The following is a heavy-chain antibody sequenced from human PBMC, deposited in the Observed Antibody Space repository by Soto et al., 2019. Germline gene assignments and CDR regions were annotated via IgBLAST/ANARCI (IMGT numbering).Heavy chain of an antibody. D-gene: IGHD3-10*01. Sequence: ASVKVSCKASDYTFTSNGINWVRQAPGQGLEWMGWMNADSGNTGYVQKFQGRVTMTTNTATSTAYMELSSLRSEDTAVYYCARSVGGSNVNFDYWGQGTLVTVSS. V-gene: IGHV1-8*02. CDR3: ARSVGGSNVNFDY. J-gene: IGHJ4*02. CDR1: DYTFTSNG. CDR2: MNADSGNT.